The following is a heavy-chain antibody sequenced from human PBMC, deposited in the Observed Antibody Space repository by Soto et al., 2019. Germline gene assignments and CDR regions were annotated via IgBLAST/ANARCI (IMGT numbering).Heavy chain of an antibody. CDR1: GGSISSGGYS. CDR3: ARESGGYGVGYFDY. D-gene: IGHD5-12*01. J-gene: IGHJ4*02. V-gene: IGHV4-31*11. CDR2: IYYSGTT. Sequence: TSETLSLTCAVSGGSISSGGYSWSWIRQHPGKGLEYIGYIYYSGTTYYNPSLKSRVTISVDTSKNQFSLNLSSVTAADTAVYYCARESGGYGVGYFDYWGQGTLVTVSS.